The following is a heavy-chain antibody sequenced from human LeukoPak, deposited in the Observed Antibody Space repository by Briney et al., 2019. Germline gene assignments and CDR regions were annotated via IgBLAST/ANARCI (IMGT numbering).Heavy chain of an antibody. J-gene: IGHJ4*02. Sequence: PSETLSLTCTVSGGSISSYYWSWIRQPPGKGLEWIGYIYYSGSTNYNPSLKSRVTISVDTSKNQFSLKLSSVTAADTAVYYCVRFSSLIDYWGQGTLVTVPS. CDR3: VRFSSLIDY. V-gene: IGHV4-59*01. CDR1: GGSISSYY. D-gene: IGHD2-15*01. CDR2: IYYSGST.